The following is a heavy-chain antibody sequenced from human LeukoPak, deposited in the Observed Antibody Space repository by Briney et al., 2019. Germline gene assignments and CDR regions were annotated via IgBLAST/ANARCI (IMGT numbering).Heavy chain of an antibody. CDR3: ARDPPYGIAYFDY. CDR2: IKQDESEK. V-gene: IGHV3-7*05. J-gene: IGHJ4*02. CDR1: GFMFSSYW. Sequence: GGSLRLSCTASGFMFSSYWMSWVRQAPGKGLEWVANIKQDESEKYYVDSVKGRFTIYRDNAKNSLYLQMNSLRAEDTAVYYCARDPPYGIAYFDYSGQGTLVTVSS. D-gene: IGHD3-10*01.